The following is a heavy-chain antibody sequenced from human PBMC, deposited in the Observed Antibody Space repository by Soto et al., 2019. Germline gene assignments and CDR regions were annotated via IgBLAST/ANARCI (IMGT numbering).Heavy chain of an antibody. CDR1: GGSISSGGYS. Sequence: TLSLTCAFSGGSISSGGYSWSWIRQPPGKCLEWIGYIYHSGSTHYNLSLKSRVTMSVDRSKNQFSLKLSSVTAADTAVYYCARVGDCSSTSCYKRGNWIDPCGQGTLV. D-gene: IGHD2-2*01. V-gene: IGHV4-30-2*01. CDR2: IYHSGST. CDR3: ARVGDCSSTSCYKRGNWIDP. J-gene: IGHJ5*02.